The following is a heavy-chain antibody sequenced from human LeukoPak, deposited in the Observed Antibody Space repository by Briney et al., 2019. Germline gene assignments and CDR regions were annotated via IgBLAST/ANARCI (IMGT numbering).Heavy chain of an antibody. J-gene: IGHJ4*02. CDR2: ITRSTNTI. CDR1: GFTFSSYN. D-gene: IGHD5-12*01. Sequence: GGSLRLSCAASGFTFSSYNMNWVRQAPGKGLEWVSHITRSTNTIYYAESVKGRFTISRDNAKNSLYLQMNSLRAEDTAVYYYARDRRGTWISDFWGQGTLVTVSS. V-gene: IGHV3-48*01. CDR3: ARDRRGTWISDF.